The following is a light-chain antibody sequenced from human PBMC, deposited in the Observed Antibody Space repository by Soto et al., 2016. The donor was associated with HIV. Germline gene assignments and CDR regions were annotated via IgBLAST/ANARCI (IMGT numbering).Light chain of an antibody. V-gene: IGKV1-5*03. J-gene: IGKJ1*01. Sequence: DIQMTQSPSTLSAAVQDRVTITCRASQSISSWLAWYQQKPGKAPKLLIYKASSLESGVPSRFSGSGSGTEFTLTISSLQPDDFATYYCQHYDSSSTWTFGQGTKVEIK. CDR2: KAS. CDR1: QSISSW. CDR3: QHYDSSSTWT.